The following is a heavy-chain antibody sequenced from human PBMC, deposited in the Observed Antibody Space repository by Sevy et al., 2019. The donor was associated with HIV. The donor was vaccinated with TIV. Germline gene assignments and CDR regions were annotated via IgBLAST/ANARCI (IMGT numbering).Heavy chain of an antibody. Sequence: SETLSLTCAVYGGSFSGYYWSWIRRPPGKGLEWIGEINHSDSTNYNPSLKSRVTISVDTSKNQFSLKLHSVTAADTAVYYCAREISGVCCTFDYWSQGTLVTVSS. J-gene: IGHJ4*02. CDR3: AREISGVCCTFDY. CDR1: GGSFSGYY. CDR2: INHSDST. D-gene: IGHD2-15*01. V-gene: IGHV4-34*01.